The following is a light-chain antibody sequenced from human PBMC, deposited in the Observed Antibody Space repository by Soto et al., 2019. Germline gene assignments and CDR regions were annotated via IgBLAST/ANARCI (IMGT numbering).Light chain of an antibody. J-gene: IGKJ3*01. Sequence: AIQMTQSPSSLSASVGDRVTITCRASQGIRNDLGWYQQKPGKAPKLLIYDASSLQSGVPSRFSGSGSGIDFTLTISSLQPEDFATYYCLQDYNYPFTFVPGTKVDIK. CDR2: DAS. CDR3: LQDYNYPFT. CDR1: QGIRND. V-gene: IGKV1-6*01.